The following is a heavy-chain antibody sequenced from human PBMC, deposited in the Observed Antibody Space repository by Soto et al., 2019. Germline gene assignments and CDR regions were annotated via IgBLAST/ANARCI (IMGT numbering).Heavy chain of an antibody. CDR1: GYSFTTYW. Sequence: LGESLKISCKGSGYSFTTYWIGWVRQMPGKGLEWMGMIYPGDSYTRYSPSFQGQVTISADKSITTAYLQWSSLKASDTAIYYCARGSTAYYFDYWGQGTQVTVSS. V-gene: IGHV5-51*01. D-gene: IGHD2-21*02. J-gene: IGHJ4*02. CDR3: ARGSTAYYFDY. CDR2: IYPGDSYT.